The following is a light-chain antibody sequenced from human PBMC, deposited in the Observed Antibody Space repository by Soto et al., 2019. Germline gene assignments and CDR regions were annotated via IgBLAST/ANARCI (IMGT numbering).Light chain of an antibody. CDR2: RND. J-gene: IGLJ2*01. V-gene: IGLV1-47*01. Sequence: QAVVTQPPSASGTPGQRVTISCSGSSSNIGSNYVYWYHQLPGTAPKVLMYRNDQRPSGVPDRFSGSKSGTSASLAISGLRSEDEADYYCPAWDDSLSGVVFGGGTKLTVL. CDR3: PAWDDSLSGVV. CDR1: SSNIGSNY.